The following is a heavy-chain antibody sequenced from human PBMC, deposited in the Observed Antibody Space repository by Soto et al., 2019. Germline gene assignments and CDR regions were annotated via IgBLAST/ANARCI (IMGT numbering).Heavy chain of an antibody. CDR1: GFTFSSYG. CDR3: AKDLSVTDGMDV. J-gene: IGHJ6*02. Sequence: QVQQVESGGGVVQPGRSLRLSCAASGFTFSSYGMHWVRQAPGKGLEWVAVISYDGSNKYYADSVKGRFTISRDNSKNTLYLQMNSLRAEDTAVYYCAKDLSVTDGMDVWGQGTTVTVSS. D-gene: IGHD4-17*01. CDR2: ISYDGSNK. V-gene: IGHV3-30*18.